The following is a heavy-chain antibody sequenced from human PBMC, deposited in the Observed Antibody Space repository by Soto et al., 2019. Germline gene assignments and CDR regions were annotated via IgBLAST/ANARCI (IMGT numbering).Heavy chain of an antibody. Sequence: SETLSLTCTVSGGSISSYYWSWIRQPPGKGLEWIGYIYYSGSTNYNHSLKSRVTISVDTSKNQFSLKLGSVTAADTAVYYCARQKNGYDFWSGYYPTDSVMDVWGKGTTVTVSS. J-gene: IGHJ6*03. CDR2: IYYSGST. CDR1: GGSISSYY. CDR3: ARQKNGYDFWSGYYPTDSVMDV. V-gene: IGHV4-59*08. D-gene: IGHD3-3*01.